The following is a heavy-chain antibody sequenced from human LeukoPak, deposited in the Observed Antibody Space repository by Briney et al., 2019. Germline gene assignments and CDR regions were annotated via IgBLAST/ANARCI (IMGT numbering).Heavy chain of an antibody. J-gene: IGHJ6*02. V-gene: IGHV3-11*01. CDR2: ITNSGTTT. D-gene: IGHD3-9*01. Sequence: PGGSLRLSCAASGFTFSDYNMNWVRQAPGKGLEWVSYITNSGTTTHYADSVKGRFTISRDNAKNSLYLQMNSLRAEDTAVYYCARSIGLTGGGVDVWGQGTTVTVSS. CDR1: GFTFSDYN. CDR3: ARSIGLTGGGVDV.